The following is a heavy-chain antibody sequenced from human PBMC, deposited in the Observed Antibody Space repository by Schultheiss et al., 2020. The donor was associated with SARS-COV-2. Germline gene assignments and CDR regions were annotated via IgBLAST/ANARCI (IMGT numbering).Heavy chain of an antibody. J-gene: IGHJ4*02. V-gene: IGHV4-39*01. CDR1: GGSISSGGYY. Sequence: SETLSLTCTVSGGSISSGGYYWSWIRQPPGKGLEWIATIYYGGSTNYNPSLKSRVTISVDTSKNQFSLWLSSVTAADTAMYYCARRYRLYYFDYWGQGTLVTVSS. D-gene: IGHD5-12*01. CDR3: ARRYRLYYFDY. CDR2: IYYGGST.